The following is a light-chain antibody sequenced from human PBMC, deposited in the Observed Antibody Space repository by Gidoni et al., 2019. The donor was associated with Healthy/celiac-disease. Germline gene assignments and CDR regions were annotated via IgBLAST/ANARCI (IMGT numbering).Light chain of an antibody. Sequence: QQKPGRAPHLLIYDASLLESGVPSRCSGSGSWTTFTLTISSLQHDDSATSYCQQHNSYSSTFGQGTKLEIK. CDR3: QQHNSYSST. V-gene: IGKV1-5*01. CDR2: DAS. J-gene: IGKJ2*01.